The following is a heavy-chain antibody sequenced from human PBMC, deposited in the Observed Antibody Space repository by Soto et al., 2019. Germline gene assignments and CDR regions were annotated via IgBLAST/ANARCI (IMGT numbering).Heavy chain of an antibody. CDR2: IWYDGSNK. V-gene: IGHV3-33*01. CDR1: GFTLSSYG. J-gene: IGHJ6*02. CDR3: AREDIPSATTVTTWAPYYYYGMDV. D-gene: IGHD4-4*01. Sequence: PGGSLRLSCAASGFTLSSYGMHWVRQAPGKGLEWVAVIWYDGSNKYYADSVKGRFTISRDNSKNTLYLQMNSLRAEDTAVYYCAREDIPSATTVTTWAPYYYYGMDVWGQGTTVTVSS.